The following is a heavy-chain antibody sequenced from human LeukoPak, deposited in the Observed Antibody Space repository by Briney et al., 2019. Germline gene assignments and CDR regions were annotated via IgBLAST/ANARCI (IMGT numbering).Heavy chain of an antibody. CDR1: GGSVSSGSYY. CDR3: ASLYDYVWGSYRENAFDI. J-gene: IGHJ3*02. D-gene: IGHD3-16*02. Sequence: SETLSLTCTVSGGSVSSGSYYWSWIRQPPGKGLEWIGYIYYSGSTNYNPSLKSRVTISVDTSKNQFSLKLSSVTAADPAVYYCASLYDYVWGSYRENAFDIWGQGTMVTVSS. CDR2: IYYSGST. V-gene: IGHV4-61*01.